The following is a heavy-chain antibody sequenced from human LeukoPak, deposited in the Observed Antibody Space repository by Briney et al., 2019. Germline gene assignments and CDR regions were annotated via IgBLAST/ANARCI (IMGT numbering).Heavy chain of an antibody. V-gene: IGHV4-34*01. J-gene: IGHJ4*02. Sequence: PSETLSLTCAVYGGSFSGYYWSWIRQPPGKGLEWIGEINHSGSTNYNPSLKSRATISVDTSKNQFSLKLSSVTAADTAVYYCARGGYVWGSYRPPVYFDYWGQGTLVTVSS. CDR1: GGSFSGYY. CDR3: ARGGYVWGSYRPPVYFDY. D-gene: IGHD3-16*02. CDR2: INHSGST.